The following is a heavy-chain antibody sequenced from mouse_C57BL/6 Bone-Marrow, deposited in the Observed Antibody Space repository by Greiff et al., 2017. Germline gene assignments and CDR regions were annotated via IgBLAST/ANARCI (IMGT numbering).Heavy chain of an antibody. V-gene: IGHV14-2*01. J-gene: IGHJ2*01. CDR2: IDPEDGET. D-gene: IGHD1-1*01. Sequence: VQLQQSGAELVKPGASVKLSCTASGFNIKDYYMHWVKQRTEQGLEWIGRIDPEDGETKYAPKFQGKATITADTSSNTAYLQLSSLTPEDTAAYYCARYPLLLRDYFDYWGQGTTLTVAS. CDR3: ARYPLLLRDYFDY. CDR1: GFNIKDYY.